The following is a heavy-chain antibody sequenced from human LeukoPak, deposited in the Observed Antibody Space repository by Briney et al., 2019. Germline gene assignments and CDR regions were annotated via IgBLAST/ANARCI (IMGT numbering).Heavy chain of an antibody. V-gene: IGHV3-11*03. CDR2: ISSSSSYT. Sequence: PGGSLRLSCAASGFTSSDYYMTWIRQAPGKGLEWISYISSSSSYTNYADSVKGRFTISRDNAKSSLYLQMNSLRAEDTAVYYCARRPYYYESGSYHGMDVWGQGTTVTVSS. CDR3: ARRPYYYESGSYHGMDV. J-gene: IGHJ6*02. D-gene: IGHD3-10*01. CDR1: GFTSSDYY.